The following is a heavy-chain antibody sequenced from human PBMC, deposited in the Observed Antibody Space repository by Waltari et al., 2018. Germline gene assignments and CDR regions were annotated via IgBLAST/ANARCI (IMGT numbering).Heavy chain of an antibody. V-gene: IGHV4-38-2*02. D-gene: IGHD3-22*01. J-gene: IGHJ4*02. CDR3: AREFHYYDSSGYFDY. CDR2: IYHSGST. CDR1: GYSISSGYY. Sequence: QVQLQESGPGLVKPSETLSLTCAVSGYSISSGYYWGWIRQPPGKGLEWIGSIYHSGSTYYNPSLKSRVTISVDTSKNHFSLKLSSVTAADTAVYYCAREFHYYDSSGYFDYWGQGTLVTVSS.